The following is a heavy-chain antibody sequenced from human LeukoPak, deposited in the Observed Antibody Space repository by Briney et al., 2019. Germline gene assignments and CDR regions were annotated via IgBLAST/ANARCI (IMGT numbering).Heavy chain of an antibody. CDR1: GFTFNKYD. Sequence: GGSLRLSCAASGFTFNKYDIHWVRQAPGKGLEWLAVVSYDGSNKYYADSVKGRFTVSRDNSQNTLYLQMHSLKTEDTAVYYCARDAAYGYDRFDSWGQGTQVTVSS. J-gene: IGHJ4*02. D-gene: IGHD5-18*01. V-gene: IGHV3-30*03. CDR3: ARDAAYGYDRFDS. CDR2: VSYDGSNK.